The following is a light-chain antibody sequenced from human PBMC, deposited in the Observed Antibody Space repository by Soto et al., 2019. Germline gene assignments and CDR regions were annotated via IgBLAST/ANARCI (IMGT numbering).Light chain of an antibody. CDR2: GVS. Sequence: IVLTQSPCTLSLTPGERATLSCRASQSVSSSYFAWYQQKPGQAPRLLIYGVSIRATGIPDRFSGSGSGTDFTLTISRLEPEDFAVYYCEQYGSSPRTFGQGTKVDI. CDR3: EQYGSSPRT. J-gene: IGKJ1*01. CDR1: QSVSSSY. V-gene: IGKV3-20*01.